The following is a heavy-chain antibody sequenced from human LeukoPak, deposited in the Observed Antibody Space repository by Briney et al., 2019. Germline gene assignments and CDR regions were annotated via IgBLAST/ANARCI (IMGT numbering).Heavy chain of an antibody. CDR3: ARVYTVMGATTVDHYHYYMDV. Sequence: SETLSLTCSVSGGFIRSGSYYGSSSWQPAGEGLVWIGHIYTKGTTNYNHSVKSRVTVSLDTSKNQISLKLSSVTAADTAIYYCARVYTVMGATTVDHYHYYMDVWGKGTTVTVSS. D-gene: IGHD5-18*01. V-gene: IGHV4-61*09. CDR1: GGFIRSGSYY. CDR2: IYTKGTT. J-gene: IGHJ6*03.